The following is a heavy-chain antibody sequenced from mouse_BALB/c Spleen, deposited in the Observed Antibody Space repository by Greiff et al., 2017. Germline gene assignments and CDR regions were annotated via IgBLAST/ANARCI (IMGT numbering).Heavy chain of an antibody. CDR2: IDPFNGGT. D-gene: IGHD2-4*01. Sequence: EVQVVESGPELMKPGASVKISCKASGYSFTSYYMHWVKQSHGKSLEWIGYIDPFNGGTSYNQKFKGKATLTVDKSSSTAYMHLSSLTSEDSAVYYCARSTMITTYAYWGQGTLVTVSA. CDR1: GYSFTSYY. J-gene: IGHJ3*01. CDR3: ARSTMITTYAY. V-gene: IGHV1S135*01.